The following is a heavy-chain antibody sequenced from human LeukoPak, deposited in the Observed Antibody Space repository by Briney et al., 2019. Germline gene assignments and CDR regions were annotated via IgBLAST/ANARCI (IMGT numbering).Heavy chain of an antibody. J-gene: IGHJ6*02. CDR1: GFTFSSYA. D-gene: IGHD6-13*01. CDR3: TTAVGTDFYDYGLDA. Sequence: PGRSLRLSSAASGFTFSSYAMHWVRQASGKGLERVGRIRSKANTYATAYAASVKGRFTISRDDSKNTAYLQLNSLKTEDTAVYYCTTAVGTDFYDYGLDAWGQGTTVTVSS. V-gene: IGHV3-73*01. CDR2: IRSKANTYAT.